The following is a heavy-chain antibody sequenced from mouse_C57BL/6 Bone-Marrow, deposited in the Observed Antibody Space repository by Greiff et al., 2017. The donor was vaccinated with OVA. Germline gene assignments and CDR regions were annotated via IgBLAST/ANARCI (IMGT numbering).Heavy chain of an antibody. CDR2: ISNGGGST. Sequence: DVKLVDSGGGLVQPGGSLKLSCAASGFTFSDYYMYWVRQTPEKRLEWVAYISNGGGSTYYPDTVKGRFTISRDNAKNTLYLQMSRLKSEDTAMYYCARHSGSSYLDYWGQGTTLTVSS. CDR3: ARHSGSSYLDY. D-gene: IGHD1-1*01. J-gene: IGHJ2*01. V-gene: IGHV5-12*01. CDR1: GFTFSDYY.